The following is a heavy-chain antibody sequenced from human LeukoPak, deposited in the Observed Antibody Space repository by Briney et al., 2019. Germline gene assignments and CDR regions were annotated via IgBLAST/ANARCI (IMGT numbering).Heavy chain of an antibody. Sequence: PSETLSLTCAVYGGSFSGYYWSWIRQPPGKGLEWIGEINHSGSTNYNPSLKSRVTISVDTSKNQFSLKLSSVTAADTAVYYCARGVAGTDYWGQGTLVTVSS. V-gene: IGHV4-34*01. J-gene: IGHJ4*02. CDR2: INHSGST. D-gene: IGHD6-19*01. CDR1: GGSFSGYY. CDR3: ARGVAGTDY.